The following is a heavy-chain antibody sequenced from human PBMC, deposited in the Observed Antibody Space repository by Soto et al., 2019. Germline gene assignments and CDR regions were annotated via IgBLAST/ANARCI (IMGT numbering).Heavy chain of an antibody. CDR1: GFSFSDYY. CDR2: TRNKASSYTT. D-gene: IGHD2-15*01. CDR3: AREVSSCNAEAAN. J-gene: IGHJ1*01. Sequence: GGSLRLSCAASGFSFSDYYINWVRQAPGKGLEWVGRTRNKASSYTTDYAAFVKGRFTISRDDSKNLIYLQMNSLKTEDTAVYYCAREVSSCNAEAANWG. V-gene: IGHV3-72*01.